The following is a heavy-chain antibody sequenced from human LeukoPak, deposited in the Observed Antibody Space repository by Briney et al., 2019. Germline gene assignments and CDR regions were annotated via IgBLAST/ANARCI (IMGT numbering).Heavy chain of an antibody. Sequence: SVKVSCKASGGTFSSYAISWVRQAPGQGLEWMGGIIPIFGTANYAQKFQGRVTITADKSTSTAYMELSSLRSEDTAVYYCARGPADYNKLKPGDRDGYNYKSKRTPFDYWGQGTLVTVSS. J-gene: IGHJ4*02. V-gene: IGHV1-69*06. D-gene: IGHD5-24*01. CDR1: GGTFSSYA. CDR3: ARGPADYNKLKPGDRDGYNYKSKRTPFDY. CDR2: IIPIFGTA.